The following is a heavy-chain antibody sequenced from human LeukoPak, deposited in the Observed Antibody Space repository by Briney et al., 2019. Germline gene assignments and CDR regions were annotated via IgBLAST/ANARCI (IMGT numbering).Heavy chain of an antibody. J-gene: IGHJ4*02. CDR2: INHSGST. CDR3: ASAVSTWEQFDY. D-gene: IGHD1-26*01. CDR1: GGSFSGYY. V-gene: IGHV4-34*01. Sequence: KPSETLSLTCAVYGGSFSGYYWSWIRQPPGKGLEWIGEINHSGSTNYNPPLKSRVTISVDTSKNQFSLKLTSVTAADTAVYYCASAVSTWEQFDYWGQGTLVTVSS.